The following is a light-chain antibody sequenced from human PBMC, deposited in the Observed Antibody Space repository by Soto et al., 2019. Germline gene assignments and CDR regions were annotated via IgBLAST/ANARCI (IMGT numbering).Light chain of an antibody. V-gene: IGKV3-20*01. CDR1: QSVTSSY. J-gene: IGKJ5*01. CDR2: AAS. Sequence: EIVLPQSPGTLSLSPGERATLSCRASQSVTSSYLAWYQQKPGQAPRLLMYAASSRATGIPDRFSGSGSGTDFTLTISRLEAEDFALYYCQQYGGSPITFGQGTRLEIK. CDR3: QQYGGSPIT.